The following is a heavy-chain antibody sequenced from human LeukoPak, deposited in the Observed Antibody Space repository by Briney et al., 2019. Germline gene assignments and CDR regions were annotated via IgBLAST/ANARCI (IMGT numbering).Heavy chain of an antibody. CDR1: GGSISSYY. D-gene: IGHD3-22*01. V-gene: IGHV4-59*01. J-gene: IGHJ3*02. Sequence: SETLSLTCTVSGGSISSYYWSWIRQPPGKGLEWIGYIYYSGSTNYNPSLKSRVTISADTSKNQFSLKLSSVTAADTAVYYCARDNMGAYYYDSSGYDAFDIWGQGTMVTVSS. CDR2: IYYSGST. CDR3: ARDNMGAYYYDSSGYDAFDI.